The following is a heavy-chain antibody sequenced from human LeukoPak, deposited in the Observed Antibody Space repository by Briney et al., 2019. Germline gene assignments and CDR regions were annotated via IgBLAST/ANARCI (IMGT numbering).Heavy chain of an antibody. CDR1: GGTFSSYA. J-gene: IGHJ1*01. CDR3: ARVEGCSSTSCYDAEYFQH. D-gene: IGHD2-2*01. CDR2: IIPILGMA. Sequence: ASVKVSCKASGGTFSSYAISWVRQAPGQGLEWMGRIIPILGMANYAQKFQGRVTITADKSTSTAYMELSSLRSEDTAVYYCARVEGCSSTSCYDAEYFQHWGQGTLVTVSS. V-gene: IGHV1-69*04.